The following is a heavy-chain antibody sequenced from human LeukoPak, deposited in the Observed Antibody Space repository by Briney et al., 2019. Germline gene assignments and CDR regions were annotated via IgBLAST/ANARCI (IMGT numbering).Heavy chain of an antibody. CDR3: ARDGSHLWSGYHNYGMDV. CDR1: GYTFTSYA. D-gene: IGHD3-3*01. V-gene: IGHV7-4-1*02. Sequence: ASVKVSRKTSGYTFTSYAMNWVRQAPGQGLEWMGWINTNTGNPTYAQGFTGRFVFSLDTSVSTAYLQISSLKAEDTAVYYCARDGSHLWSGYHNYGMDVWGQGTTVTVSS. J-gene: IGHJ6*02. CDR2: INTNTGNP.